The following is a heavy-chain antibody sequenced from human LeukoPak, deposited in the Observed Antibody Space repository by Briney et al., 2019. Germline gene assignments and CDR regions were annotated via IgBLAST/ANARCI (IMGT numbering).Heavy chain of an antibody. D-gene: IGHD1-26*01. J-gene: IGHJ4*02. CDR3: AKVHRYSGSSFDY. V-gene: IGHV3-9*01. CDR2: ISWNSGSI. CDR1: GFTFDDYA. Sequence: GGSLRLSCAASGFTFDDYAMHWVRQAPGKGLEWVSGISWNSGSIGYADSVKGRFTISRDNAKNSLYLRMNSLRAEDTALYYCAKVHRYSGSSFDYWGQGTLVTVSS.